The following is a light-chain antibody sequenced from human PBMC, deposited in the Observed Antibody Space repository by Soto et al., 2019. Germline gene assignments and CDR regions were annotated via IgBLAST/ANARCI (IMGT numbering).Light chain of an antibody. J-gene: IGKJ1*01. Sequence: MIITLAPCTRPMSPTERVTLSCVTSHSVNSHVAWYQQKPGQAPRLLIHGASSRATGIPDRFSGSGSGTDFTLTISRLEPEDFAVYYCQQYGSAPQTFGQGTKVDIK. CDR3: QQYGSAPQT. CDR2: GAS. V-gene: IGKV3-20*01. CDR1: HSVNSH.